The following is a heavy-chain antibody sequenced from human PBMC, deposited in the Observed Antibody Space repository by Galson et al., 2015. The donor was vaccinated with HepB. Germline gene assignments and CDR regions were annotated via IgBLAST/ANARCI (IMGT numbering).Heavy chain of an antibody. V-gene: IGHV3-21*01. CDR2: ISSSSSYI. CDR3: ARGVCTSCDMDV. J-gene: IGHJ6*03. D-gene: IGHD2-2*01. Sequence: SLRLSCAASGFTFSSYSMNWVRQAPGKGLEWVSSISSSSSYIYYADSVKGRFTISRDNAKNSLYLQMNSLRAEDTAVYYCARGVCTSCDMDVWGKGTTVTVSS. CDR1: GFTFSSYS.